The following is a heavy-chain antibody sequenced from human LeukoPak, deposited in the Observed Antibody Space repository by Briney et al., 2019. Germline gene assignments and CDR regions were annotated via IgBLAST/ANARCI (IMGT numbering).Heavy chain of an antibody. J-gene: IGHJ4*02. Sequence: GGSLRLSCAASGFTFSNYWMSWVRPAPGKGLEWVDNIKQDVSDKYYVNSVKGRFTTSRDNAKNSLYLQMNSLRGEDTAVYYCAWVGDTTRVLVLHYWGQGALVTVSS. D-gene: IGHD3-16*01. V-gene: IGHV3-7*04. CDR2: IKQDVSDK. CDR3: AWVGDTTRVLVLHY. CDR1: GFTFSNYW.